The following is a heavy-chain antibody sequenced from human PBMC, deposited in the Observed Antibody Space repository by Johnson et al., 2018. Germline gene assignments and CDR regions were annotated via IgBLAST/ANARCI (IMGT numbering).Heavy chain of an antibody. V-gene: IGHV3-9*01. Sequence: EVQLLESGGGLVQPGRSLRLSCAASGFTFDDYAMHWVRQAPGKGLEWVSGISWNSGSIGYADSVKGRFTISRDNAKNSLYLQMNSRRAEDTALYYCAKARNPFTYYYDYDAFDIWGQGTMVTVSS. CDR1: GFTFDDYA. CDR2: ISWNSGSI. D-gene: IGHD3-22*01. J-gene: IGHJ3*02. CDR3: AKARNPFTYYYDYDAFDI.